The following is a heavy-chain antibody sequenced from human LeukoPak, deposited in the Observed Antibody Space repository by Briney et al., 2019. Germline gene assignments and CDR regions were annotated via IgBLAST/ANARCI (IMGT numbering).Heavy chain of an antibody. CDR1: GNSISSGDNY. Sequence: PSETLSLTCTVSGNSISSGDNYWSWIRQPAGKGLEWIGRIYTSGSTNNNPSLKSRVTISVDTSKNQFSLKLSSVTAADTAVYYCARAPRSHGFDRAAFDIWGQGTMVTVSS. CDR2: IYTSGST. V-gene: IGHV4-61*02. J-gene: IGHJ3*02. D-gene: IGHD2-2*03. CDR3: ARAPRSHGFDRAAFDI.